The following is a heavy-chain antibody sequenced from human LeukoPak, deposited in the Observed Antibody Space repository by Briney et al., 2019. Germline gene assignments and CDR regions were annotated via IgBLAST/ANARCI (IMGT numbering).Heavy chain of an antibody. CDR2: ISHSGST. V-gene: IGHV4-34*01. J-gene: IGHJ4*02. CDR3: ASQRADCSSTSCYS. CDR1: GGSFSGYY. D-gene: IGHD2-2*01. Sequence: PSETLSLTCAVYGGSFSGYYWSWIRQPPGKGLEWIGEISHSGSTNYNPSLKSRVTISVDTSKNQFSLKLSSVTAADTAVYYCASQRADCSSTSCYSGGQGTLVTVSS.